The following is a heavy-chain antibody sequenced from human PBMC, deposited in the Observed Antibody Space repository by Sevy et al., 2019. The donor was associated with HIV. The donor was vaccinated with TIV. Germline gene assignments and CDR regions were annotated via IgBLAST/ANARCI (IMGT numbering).Heavy chain of an antibody. V-gene: IGHV3-23*01. CDR1: GFTFSKYS. CDR2: LSFGCGEI. D-gene: IGHD2-8*01. Sequence: GRSLRLSCAASGFTFSKYSMSWVRQPPGKGLEWVSTLSFGCGEINHADSVKGRFTISRDNSKNSLYLQMNNLRAEDTAVYYCAREGCTKPHDYWVQGTLVTVSS. CDR3: AREGCTKPHDY. J-gene: IGHJ4*02.